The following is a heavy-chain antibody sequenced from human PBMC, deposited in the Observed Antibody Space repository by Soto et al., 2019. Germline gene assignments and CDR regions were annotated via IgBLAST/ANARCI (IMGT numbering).Heavy chain of an antibody. J-gene: IGHJ5*02. V-gene: IGHV1-69*17. CDR2: IIPDFAIT. CDR3: ARATFNFERDGSTFTTHVDL. D-gene: IGHD1-1*01. Sequence: QVQLVQSGAEVKRPGSSVKVSCSASGDTLASYGISWVRQAPGQGLEWLGGIIPDFAITKFAQKFQDRITFTSYSSSITTYLDFISLSSDDTAVYYCARATFNFERDGSTFTTHVDLWGPGTPVTFSS. CDR1: GDTLASYG.